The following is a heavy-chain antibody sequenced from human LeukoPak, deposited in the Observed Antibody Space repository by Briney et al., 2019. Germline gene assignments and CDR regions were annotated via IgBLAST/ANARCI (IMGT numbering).Heavy chain of an antibody. J-gene: IGHJ6*02. CDR1: GFTVSSNY. Sequence: PGGSLRLSCAASGFTVSSNYMSWVRQAPGKELEWVSVIYSGGSTYYADSVKGKFTISRDNSKNTLYLQMNSLRAEDTAVYYCARDPSGYDYYYYGMDVWAQGTTVTVSS. CDR3: ARDPSGYDYYYYGMDV. V-gene: IGHV3-66*01. CDR2: IYSGGST. D-gene: IGHD5-12*01.